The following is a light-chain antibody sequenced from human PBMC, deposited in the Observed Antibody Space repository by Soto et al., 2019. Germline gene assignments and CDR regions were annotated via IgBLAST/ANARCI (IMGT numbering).Light chain of an antibody. CDR1: QSVSTNN. V-gene: IGKV3-20*01. CDR2: GAS. J-gene: IGKJ1*01. CDR3: QQFDESLWT. Sequence: EIVLTQSPGTLSLSPGDRATLSYRASQSVSTNNFAWYQQRPGQAPRLLIYGASSRATGIPDRFSGSGSGTDFTLTISRLEPEDFAVYYCQQFDESLWTFGQGTKVEIK.